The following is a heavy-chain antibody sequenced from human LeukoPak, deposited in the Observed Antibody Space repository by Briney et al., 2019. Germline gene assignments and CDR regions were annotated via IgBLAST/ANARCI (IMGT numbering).Heavy chain of an antibody. J-gene: IGHJ4*02. V-gene: IGHV4-34*01. CDR3: ARGSTYYYDSSGPRAIDY. D-gene: IGHD3-22*01. CDR2: INHSGST. CDR1: GGSFSGYY. Sequence: SETLSLTCAVYGGSFSGYYWSWIRQPPGKGLEWIGEINHSGSTNYNPSLKSRVTIPVDTSKNQFSLKLSSVTAADTAVYYCARGSTYYYDSSGPRAIDYWGQGTLVTVSS.